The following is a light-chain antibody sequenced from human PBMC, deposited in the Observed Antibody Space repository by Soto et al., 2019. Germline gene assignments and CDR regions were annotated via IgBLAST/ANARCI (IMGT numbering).Light chain of an antibody. CDR1: QNIGNW. CDR3: QQYNDEPWT. V-gene: IGKV1-5*01. Sequence: DIQMTQSPSTLSASVGDRVTITCRASQNIGNWLAWYQQKPGKTPDLLIYDASSLESGVPLRFSGSGSGTEFTLTISSLQTDDSATYDCQQYNDEPWTFGQGTKVEIK. J-gene: IGKJ1*01. CDR2: DAS.